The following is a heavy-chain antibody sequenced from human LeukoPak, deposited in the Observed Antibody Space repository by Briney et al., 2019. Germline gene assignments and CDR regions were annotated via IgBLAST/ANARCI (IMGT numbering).Heavy chain of an antibody. CDR1: GGSFSGYY. D-gene: IGHD3/OR15-3a*01. J-gene: IGHJ3*02. Sequence: SETLSLTCAVYGGSFSGYYWSWIRQPPGKGLEWIGEINHSGSTNYNPSLKSRVAISVDTSKNQFSLKLSSVTAADTAVYYCARDRTSYGNAFDIWGLGTMVTVSS. CDR3: ARDRTSYGNAFDI. V-gene: IGHV4-34*01. CDR2: INHSGST.